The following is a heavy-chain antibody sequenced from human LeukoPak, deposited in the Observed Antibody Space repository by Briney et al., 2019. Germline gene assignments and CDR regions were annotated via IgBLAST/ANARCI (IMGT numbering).Heavy chain of an antibody. Sequence: GGSLRLSCAASGFTFSSYAMSWVRQAPGKGLEWVSSISSSSSCIYYADSVKGRFTISRDNAKNSLYLQMNSLRAEDTAVYYCAVSIAVAGTDDYWGQGTLVTVSS. V-gene: IGHV3-21*01. CDR1: GFTFSSYA. J-gene: IGHJ4*02. CDR2: ISSSSSCI. CDR3: AVSIAVAGTDDY. D-gene: IGHD6-19*01.